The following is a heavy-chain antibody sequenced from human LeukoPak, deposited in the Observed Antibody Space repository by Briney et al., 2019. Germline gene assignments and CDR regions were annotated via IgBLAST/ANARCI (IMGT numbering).Heavy chain of an antibody. Sequence: GGSLRLSCAASGFTFSSYWMSWVRQAPGKGLEWVSSISGSGGSTYFADSVKGRFTISRDNSKNTLYLQMNSLRAEDTAVYYCAKRRGLELLYYYYMDVWAKGPRSPSP. V-gene: IGHV3-23*01. CDR2: ISGSGGST. J-gene: IGHJ6*03. CDR3: AKRRGLELLYYYYMDV. CDR1: GFTFSSYW. D-gene: IGHD1-7*01.